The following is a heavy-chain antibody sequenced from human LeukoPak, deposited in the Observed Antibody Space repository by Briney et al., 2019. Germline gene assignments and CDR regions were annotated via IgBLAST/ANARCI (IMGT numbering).Heavy chain of an antibody. CDR1: GGSFSSYY. V-gene: IGHV4-34*01. J-gene: IGHJ4*02. CDR3: ARGPRTKNFDY. Sequence: SETLSLTCAVYGGSFSSYYLSWIRQPPGKGLEWIGEINHSGSTNYNPSLKSRVTISVDTSKNQFSLKLSSVTAADTAVYYCARGPRTKNFDYWGQGTLVTVSS. CDR2: INHSGST.